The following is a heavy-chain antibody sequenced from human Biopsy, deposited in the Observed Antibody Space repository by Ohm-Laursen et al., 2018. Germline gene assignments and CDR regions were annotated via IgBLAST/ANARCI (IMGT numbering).Heavy chain of an antibody. V-gene: IGHV4-59*07. Sequence: SHTLSLTCTVSGGPIDSYYWSWIRQPPGKALEWIGYIYFTGRTSYNPSLKSRVTMSVNTSKKQFPLRLSSVTAADTAVYYCASAGYNPDWNFDLWGRGTRVTVSS. CDR3: ASAGYNPDWNFDL. D-gene: IGHD5-24*01. CDR1: GGPIDSYY. J-gene: IGHJ2*01. CDR2: IYFTGRT.